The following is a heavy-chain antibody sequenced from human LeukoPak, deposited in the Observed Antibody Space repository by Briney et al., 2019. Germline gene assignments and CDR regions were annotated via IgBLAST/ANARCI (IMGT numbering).Heavy chain of an antibody. V-gene: IGHV3-21*01. CDR2: ISSSSNYI. J-gene: IGHJ4*02. CDR3: ARSQVVMPYYFDY. D-gene: IGHD2-15*01. Sequence: GGSLRLSCAASGFTFSSYSMNWVRQTPGKGLEWVSSISSSSNYIYYADSLKGRFTISRDNAKNSLFLQMNSLRAEDTAVYYCARSQVVMPYYFDYWGQGTLVTVSS. CDR1: GFTFSSYS.